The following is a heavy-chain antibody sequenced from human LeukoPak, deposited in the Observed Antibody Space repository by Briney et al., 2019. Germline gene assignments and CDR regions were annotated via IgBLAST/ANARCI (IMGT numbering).Heavy chain of an antibody. Sequence: NPSETLSLTCTVSGYSISSGYYWGWIRQPPGKGLEWIGSIYHSGSTYYNPSLKSRVTISVDTSKNQFSLKLSSVTAADTAVYYCARARRGGYGAPLAFLHYYYGMDVWGQGTTVTVSS. J-gene: IGHJ6*02. CDR3: ARARRGGYGAPLAFLHYYYGMDV. D-gene: IGHD3-3*01. CDR1: GYSISSGYY. CDR2: IYHSGST. V-gene: IGHV4-38-2*02.